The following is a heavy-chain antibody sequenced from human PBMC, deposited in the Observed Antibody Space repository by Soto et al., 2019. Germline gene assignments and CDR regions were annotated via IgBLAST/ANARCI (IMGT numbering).Heavy chain of an antibody. V-gene: IGHV3-33*01. J-gene: IGHJ4*02. Sequence: QVQLVESGGGVVQPGRSLRLSCAASGFTFSSYGMHWVRQAPGKGLEWVAVIWYDGSNKYYADSVKGRFTISRDNSKNTLYLQMNSLRAKDTAVYYCARDGITPLTGYSSGWYLGYWGQGTLVTVSS. CDR2: IWYDGSNK. D-gene: IGHD6-19*01. CDR3: ARDGITPLTGYSSGWYLGY. CDR1: GFTFSSYG.